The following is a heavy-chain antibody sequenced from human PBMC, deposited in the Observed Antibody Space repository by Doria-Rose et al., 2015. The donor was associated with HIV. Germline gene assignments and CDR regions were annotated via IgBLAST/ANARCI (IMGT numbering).Heavy chain of an antibody. CDR1: GVSLSSPGMG. Sequence: QESGPVLVKPTETLTLTCTVSGVSLSSPGMGVSWIRQPPGKALEWLANIFSDDERSYNTSLKSRLTISRDTSKRQVVLTMTDMDPVYTATYYCARIKSSRWYHKYYVDFWGQGTLVIVSA. D-gene: IGHD6-13*01. CDR3: ARIKSSRWYHKYYVDF. J-gene: IGHJ4*02. CDR2: IFSDDER. V-gene: IGHV2-26*01.